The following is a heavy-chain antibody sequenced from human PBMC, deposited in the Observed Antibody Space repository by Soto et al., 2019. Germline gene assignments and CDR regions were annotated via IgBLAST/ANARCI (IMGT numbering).Heavy chain of an antibody. CDR3: ARRIAAAGGYYYYAFDV. V-gene: IGHV5-10-1*01. Sequence: VESLKISCKGSGYNFDTYWIDCFRQTPVKVLEWMGRIDPIDSKTKYSPSLEGHITISVDKSISTTYLQWSSLKASDTAIYYCARRIAAAGGYYYYAFDVWGQGTAVTVSS. J-gene: IGHJ6*02. CDR2: IDPIDSKT. CDR1: GYNFDTYW. D-gene: IGHD6-13*01.